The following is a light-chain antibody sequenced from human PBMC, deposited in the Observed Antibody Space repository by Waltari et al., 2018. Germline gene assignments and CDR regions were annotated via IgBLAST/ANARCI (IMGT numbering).Light chain of an antibody. CDR2: GTS. V-gene: IGKV3-20*01. CDR3: QQYDGSVLT. J-gene: IGKJ4*01. Sequence: CRALQSVSSLSLVWLPQKPGQAPRLVIYGTSNRATGCPDRFSGSGSGTDFTLTISRLEPEDFAMYYCQQYDGSVLTFGGGTKVEL. CDR1: QSVSSLS.